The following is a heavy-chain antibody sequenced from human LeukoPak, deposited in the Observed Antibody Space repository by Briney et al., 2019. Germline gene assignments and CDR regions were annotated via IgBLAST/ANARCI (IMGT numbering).Heavy chain of an antibody. Sequence: PGGSLRLSCAASGFTFSSYSMNWVRQAPGKGLEWVSSISSSSSYIYYADSVKGRFTISRDNAKNSLYLQTNSLRAEDTAVYYCARGATIFGVYGIWGQGTMVTVSS. CDR3: ARGATIFGVYGI. D-gene: IGHD3-3*01. CDR2: ISSSSSYI. J-gene: IGHJ3*02. V-gene: IGHV3-21*01. CDR1: GFTFSSYS.